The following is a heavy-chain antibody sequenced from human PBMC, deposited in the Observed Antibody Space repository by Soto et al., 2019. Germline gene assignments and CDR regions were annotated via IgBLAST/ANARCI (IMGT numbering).Heavy chain of an antibody. CDR2: IYYSGST. Sequence: PSETLSLTCTVSGGSISSTGYYWGWIRQPPGKGLEWIGSIYYSGSTSYNPSLKSRVTMSVDTSKNHFSLKLISVTAADTAVYYCARQSYDSSDYFDYWGQGTLVTVSS. CDR3: ARQSYDSSDYFDY. V-gene: IGHV4-39*01. CDR1: GGSISSTGYY. J-gene: IGHJ4*02. D-gene: IGHD3-22*01.